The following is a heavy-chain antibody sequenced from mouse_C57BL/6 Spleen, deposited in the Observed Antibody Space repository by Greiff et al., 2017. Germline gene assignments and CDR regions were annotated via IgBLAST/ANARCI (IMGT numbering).Heavy chain of an antibody. J-gene: IGHJ4*01. V-gene: IGHV1-61*01. Sequence: VQLQQPGAELVRPGSSVKLSCKASGYTFTSYWMDWVKQRPGQGLEWIGNIYPSDSETHYNQKFKDKATLTVDKSSSTAYMQLSSLTSEDSAVYYCARTIYAVVATRYAMDYWGQGTSVTVSS. D-gene: IGHD1-1*01. CDR2: IYPSDSET. CDR1: GYTFTSYW. CDR3: ARTIYAVVATRYAMDY.